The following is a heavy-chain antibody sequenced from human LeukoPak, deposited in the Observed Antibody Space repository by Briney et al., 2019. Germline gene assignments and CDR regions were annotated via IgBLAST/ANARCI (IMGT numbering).Heavy chain of an antibody. CDR2: IKHSVNA. Sequence: PSETLSLPCVLHGGSIGGYYWSWIRQSPGKGLEWIGEIKHSVNANYNPSLMSRVTISVDTPKTQFSLKMTSVTAADTAVYYCARAINYGSGSYYFDYWGQGALVTVSS. D-gene: IGHD3-10*01. CDR1: GGSIGGYY. V-gene: IGHV4-34*01. J-gene: IGHJ4*02. CDR3: ARAINYGSGSYYFDY.